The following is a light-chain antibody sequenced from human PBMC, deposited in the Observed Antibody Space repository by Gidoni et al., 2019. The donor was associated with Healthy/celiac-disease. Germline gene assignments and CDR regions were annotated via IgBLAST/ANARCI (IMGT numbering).Light chain of an antibody. J-gene: IGLJ2*01. CDR1: SSNIGAGYD. V-gene: IGLV1-40*01. CDR2: GNS. Sequence: QSVLTQPPSVSGAPGPRVPISCTGSSSNIGAGYDVHWYQQLPGTAPKLLIYGNSNRPSGVPDRFSGSKSGTSASLAITGLQAEDEADYYCQSYDSSLSASVVFGGGTKLTVL. CDR3: QSYDSSLSASVV.